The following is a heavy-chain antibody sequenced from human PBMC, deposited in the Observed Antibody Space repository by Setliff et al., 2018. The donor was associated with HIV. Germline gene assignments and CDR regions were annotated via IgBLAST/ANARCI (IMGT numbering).Heavy chain of an antibody. J-gene: IGHJ6*02. D-gene: IGHD2-21*02. CDR1: GPSINSTFR. CDR3: ARGGAVTVLGIPSYYSFYGLDK. CDR2: VSSTGST. V-gene: IGHV4-38-2*01. Sequence: PSETLSLTCDVSGPSINSTFRWGWIRQSPGKGLVWIGSVSSTGSTNYSPSLKSRVTMSIDTSKNQFSLKLSSVTAADTGIYFCARGGAVTVLGIPSYYSFYGLDKWGQGTTVTVSS.